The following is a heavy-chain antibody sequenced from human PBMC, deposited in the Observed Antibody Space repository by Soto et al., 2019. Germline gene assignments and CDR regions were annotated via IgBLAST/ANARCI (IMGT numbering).Heavy chain of an antibody. V-gene: IGHV5-51*01. J-gene: IGHJ6*02. CDR1: GYSFTSYW. CDR3: AGGGVRGVITRTRDYYGMDV. CDR2: IYPGDSDT. D-gene: IGHD3-10*01. Sequence: EVQLVQSGAEVKTPGESLKISCKGSGYSFTSYWIGWVRQMPGKGLEWMGIIYPGDSDTRYSPSFQGQVTISADKSIGTAHLQWSSLKASDTAMYYCAGGGVRGVITRTRDYYGMDVWGQGTTVTVSS.